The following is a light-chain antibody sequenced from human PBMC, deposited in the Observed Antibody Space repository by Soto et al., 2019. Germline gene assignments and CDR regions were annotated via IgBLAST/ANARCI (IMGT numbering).Light chain of an antibody. CDR1: QSISSY. CDR2: AAS. CDR3: QQLNSYPRIT. J-gene: IGKJ5*01. Sequence: DIQMTQSPSSLSASVGDRVTITCRASQSISSYLNWYQQKPGKAPKLLIYAASTLQSGVPSRFSGSGSGTDFTLTISSLQPEDFATYYCQQLNSYPRITFGQGTRLEI. V-gene: IGKV1-39*01.